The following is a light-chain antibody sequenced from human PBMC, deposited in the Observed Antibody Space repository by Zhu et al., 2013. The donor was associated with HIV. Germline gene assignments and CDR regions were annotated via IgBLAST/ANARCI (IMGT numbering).Light chain of an antibody. J-gene: IGKJ2*01. CDR3: QQSYSTPRYT. V-gene: IGKV1-6*01. Sequence: AIQMTQSPSSLSASVGDRVTITCRASQGIRNDLGWYQQKPGKAPKLLIYAASSLQSGVPSRFSGGGSGTDFTLTISSLQPEDFATYYCQQSYSTPRYTFGQGTKLEIK. CDR2: AAS. CDR1: QGIRND.